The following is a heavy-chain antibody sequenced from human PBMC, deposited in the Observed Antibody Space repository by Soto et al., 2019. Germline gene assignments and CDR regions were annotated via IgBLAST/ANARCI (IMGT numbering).Heavy chain of an antibody. CDR3: ARGRARITIFGVVRNWFDP. V-gene: IGHV1-8*01. D-gene: IGHD3-3*01. J-gene: IGHJ5*02. Sequence: ASVKVSCKASGYTFTSYDINWVRQATGQGLEWMGWMNPNSGNTGYAQKFQGRVTMTRNTSISTAYMELSSLRSEDTAVYYCARGRARITIFGVVRNWFDPWGQGTLVTSPQ. CDR2: MNPNSGNT. CDR1: GYTFTSYD.